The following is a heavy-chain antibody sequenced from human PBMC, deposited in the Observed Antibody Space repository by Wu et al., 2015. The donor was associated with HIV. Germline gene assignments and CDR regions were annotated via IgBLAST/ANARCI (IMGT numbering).Heavy chain of an antibody. Sequence: QVQLVQSGAEVRKSGSSVKVSCKASGGTFRSYIIAWVRQAPGQGLEWMGGIIPTFGTTNYAQKFQDRITMTADESTTTAYMELRSLRFDDTATYYCAREFDAFDIWGQGTLVT. CDR3: AREFDAFDI. V-gene: IGHV1-69*12. J-gene: IGHJ3*02. CDR1: GGTFRSYI. CDR2: IIPTFGTT.